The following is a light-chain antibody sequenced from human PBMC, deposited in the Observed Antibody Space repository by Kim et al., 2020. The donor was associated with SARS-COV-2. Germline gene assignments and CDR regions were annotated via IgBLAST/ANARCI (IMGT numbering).Light chain of an antibody. CDR1: QPISSN. CDR3: QHYDNRVT. Sequence: SVSPGERATLSCRSSQPISSNFAWYQQRPGQAPRLLIYGPSTRATGIPARFSGSGSGTEFTLTNSSLQSEDVAVYYCQHYDNRVTFGGGTKVDIK. J-gene: IGKJ4*01. V-gene: IGKV3-15*01. CDR2: GPS.